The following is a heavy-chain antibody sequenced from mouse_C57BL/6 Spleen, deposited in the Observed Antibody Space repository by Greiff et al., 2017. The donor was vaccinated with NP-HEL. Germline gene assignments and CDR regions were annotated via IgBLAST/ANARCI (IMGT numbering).Heavy chain of an antibody. V-gene: IGHV1-15*01. Sequence: VQVVESGAELVRPGASVTLSCKASGYTFTDYEMHWVKQTPVHGLEWIGAIDPETGGTAYNQKFKGKAILTADKSSSTAYMELRSLTSEDSAVYYCTRTYDGYEDWYFDVWGTGTTVTVSS. D-gene: IGHD2-3*01. CDR3: TRTYDGYEDWYFDV. CDR2: IDPETGGT. J-gene: IGHJ1*03. CDR1: GYTFTDYE.